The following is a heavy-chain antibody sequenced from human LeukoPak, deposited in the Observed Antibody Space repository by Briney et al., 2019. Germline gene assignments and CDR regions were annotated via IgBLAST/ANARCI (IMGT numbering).Heavy chain of an antibody. J-gene: IGHJ4*02. CDR2: IYYSGST. Sequence: SETLSLTCTVSGGSISNSSYYWGWIRQPPGKGLEWIGSIYYSGSTYYNPSLKSRVTISVDTSKNQFSLKLSSVTAADTAVYYCARGGISSGYYYFDYWGQGTLVTVSS. CDR3: ARGGISSGYYYFDY. CDR1: GGSISNSSYY. V-gene: IGHV4-39*07. D-gene: IGHD3-22*01.